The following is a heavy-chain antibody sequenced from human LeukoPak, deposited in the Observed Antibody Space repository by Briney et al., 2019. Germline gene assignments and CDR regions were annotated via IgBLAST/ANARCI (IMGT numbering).Heavy chain of an antibody. CDR1: GFTFSNYG. D-gene: IGHD2-15*01. Sequence: PGGSLRLSCAGAGFTFSNYGMSWVRQAPGKGLEWVSVISRSGTETYHADSVRGRFTISRDNSKNTLYLQMNSLRAEDTAVYYCAKGGSYYYYYGMDVWGQGTTVTVSS. V-gene: IGHV3-23*01. J-gene: IGHJ6*02. CDR2: ISRSGTET. CDR3: AKGGSYYYYYGMDV.